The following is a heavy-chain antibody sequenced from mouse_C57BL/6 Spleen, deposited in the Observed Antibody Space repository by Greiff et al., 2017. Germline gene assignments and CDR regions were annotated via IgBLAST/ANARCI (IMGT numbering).Heavy chain of an antibody. J-gene: IGHJ1*03. Sequence: QVQLQQSGPELVKPGASVKISCKASGYAFSSSWMNWVKQRPGKGLEWIGRIYPGDGDTNYNGKFKGKATLTADKSSSTAYMQLSSLTSEDSAVYFCARLYGSSHWYFDVWGTGTTVTVSS. CDR1: GYAFSSSW. CDR2: IYPGDGDT. V-gene: IGHV1-82*01. D-gene: IGHD1-1*01. CDR3: ARLYGSSHWYFDV.